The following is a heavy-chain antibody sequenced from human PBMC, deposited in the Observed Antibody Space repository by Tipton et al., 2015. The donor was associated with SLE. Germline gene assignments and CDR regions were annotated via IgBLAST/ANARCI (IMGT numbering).Heavy chain of an antibody. J-gene: IGHJ6*02. CDR2: ISYGGGT. Sequence: TLSLTCSVSGGSISSNYWIWIRQPPGKGLEWIGYISYGGGTNYNPSLKSRVTMSVDTAKNQFSLKLTSVTAADTAVSYCARGMLTWRGAIVGVDVWGQGTSVNVSS. V-gene: IGHV4-59*08. CDR3: ARGMLTWRGAIVGVDV. CDR1: GGSISSNY. D-gene: IGHD2-8*01.